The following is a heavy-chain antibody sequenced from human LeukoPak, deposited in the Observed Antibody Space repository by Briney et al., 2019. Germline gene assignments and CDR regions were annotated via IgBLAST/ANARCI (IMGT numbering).Heavy chain of an antibody. D-gene: IGHD6-19*01. CDR1: GGSISSYY. Sequence: PSETLSLTCTVSGGSISSYYWSWIRQPPGKGLEWIGYIQNRGSTNYSPSLKSRVTLSVDTSKNQFSLKLTSVTAADTAVYYCARDRPGIAVAGDAFDTWGQGTMVTVSS. V-gene: IGHV4-59*01. CDR2: IQNRGST. CDR3: ARDRPGIAVAGDAFDT. J-gene: IGHJ3*02.